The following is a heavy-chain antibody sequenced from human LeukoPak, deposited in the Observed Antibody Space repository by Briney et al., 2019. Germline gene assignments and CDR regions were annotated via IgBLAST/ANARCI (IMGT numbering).Heavy chain of an antibody. Sequence: SETLSLTCTVSGGSISSGGYYWSWIRQHPGKGLEWIGYIYYSGSTYYNPSLKSRVTISADTSKNQFSLKLSSVTAADTAVYYCARGCSDYGFGDWFDPWGQRTLVTVSS. J-gene: IGHJ5*02. D-gene: IGHD4-17*01. V-gene: IGHV4-31*03. CDR2: IYYSGST. CDR3: ARGCSDYGFGDWFDP. CDR1: GGSISSGGYY.